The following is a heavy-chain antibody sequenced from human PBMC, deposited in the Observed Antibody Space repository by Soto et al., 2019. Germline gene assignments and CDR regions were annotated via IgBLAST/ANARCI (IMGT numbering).Heavy chain of an antibody. CDR2: IIPIFGTA. CDR3: ARDSAAGTDY. V-gene: IGHV1-69*13. CDR1: GGTFSSYT. D-gene: IGHD6-13*01. J-gene: IGHJ4*02. Sequence: EASVKVSCKASGGTFSSYTISWVRQAPGQGLEWMGGIIPIFGTANYAQKFQGRVTITADESTSTAYMELSSLRSEDTAVYYCARDSAAGTDYWGQGTLVTVSS.